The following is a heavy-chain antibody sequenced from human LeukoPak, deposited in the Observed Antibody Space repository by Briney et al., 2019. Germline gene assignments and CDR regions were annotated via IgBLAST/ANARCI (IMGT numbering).Heavy chain of an antibody. V-gene: IGHV3-23*01. J-gene: IGHJ4*02. CDR3: ARGAWGSGWNQDY. D-gene: IGHD6-19*01. CDR2: ISGSGTTT. CDR1: GLTLSNYA. Sequence: GGSLRLSCVASGLTLSNYAMSWVRQAPGKGLEWVSAISGSGTTTYYADSVKGRFTISRDNSKNTLYLQMYSLRAEDTAVYYCARGAWGSGWNQDYWGQGTLVTVSS.